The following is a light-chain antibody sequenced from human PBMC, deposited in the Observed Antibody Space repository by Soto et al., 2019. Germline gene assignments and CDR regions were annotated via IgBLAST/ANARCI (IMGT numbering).Light chain of an antibody. CDR2: EVN. Sequence: QSVLTQPASVSGSPGQSITLSCIGTGSDVGSYNYVSWYQQRPGKAPKLMIYEVNNRPSGVSDRFSGSKSANTASLTISGLQSEDEATYICSSYTTDTIWVFGGGTKVTVL. CDR3: SSYTTDTIWV. V-gene: IGLV2-14*01. CDR1: GSDVGSYNY. J-gene: IGLJ3*02.